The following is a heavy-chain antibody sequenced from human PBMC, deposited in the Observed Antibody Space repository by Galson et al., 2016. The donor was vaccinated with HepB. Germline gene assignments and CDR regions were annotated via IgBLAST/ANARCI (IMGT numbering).Heavy chain of an antibody. CDR2: ISGDGGSP. D-gene: IGHD3-22*01. V-gene: IGHV3-23*01. CDR1: GFKFPNHA. Sequence: SLRLSCAASGFKFPNHAMTWVRQAPGRGLEWVSSISGDGGSPYYAGSVKGRFTVSRDNSKNTLFLQMDSLRAEDTAVYFCAIDGETSVFYSGWDSWGQGTLVTVSS. CDR3: AIDGETSVFYSGWDS. J-gene: IGHJ4*02.